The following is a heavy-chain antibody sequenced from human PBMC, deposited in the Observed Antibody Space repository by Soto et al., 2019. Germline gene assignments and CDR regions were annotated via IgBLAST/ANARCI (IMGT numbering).Heavy chain of an antibody. V-gene: IGHV4-34*01. CDR3: ARAYYDFWSGYSNWFDP. Sequence: TSETLSLTCAVYGGAFSGYYWSWIRQPPGKGLEWIGEIDHSGSTNYNPSLKSRVTISVDTSKNQFSLKLSSVTAADTAVYYCARAYYDFWSGYSNWFDPWGQGTLVIVSS. J-gene: IGHJ5*02. CDR2: IDHSGST. CDR1: GGAFSGYY. D-gene: IGHD3-3*01.